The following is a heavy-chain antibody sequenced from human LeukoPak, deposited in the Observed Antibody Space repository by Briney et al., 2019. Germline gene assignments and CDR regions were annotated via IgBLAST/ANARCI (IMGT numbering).Heavy chain of an antibody. CDR3: VGYGSGSYYNYYMDV. Sequence: GSLRLSCAASGFTFSSYGMHWVRQAPGKGLEWVAVMSYDGSNKYYADSVKGRFTISRDNSKNTLYLQMNSLRAEDTAVYYCVGYGSGSYYNYYMDVWGKGTTVTVSS. J-gene: IGHJ6*03. CDR1: GFTFSSYG. D-gene: IGHD3-10*01. CDR2: MSYDGSNK. V-gene: IGHV3-30*03.